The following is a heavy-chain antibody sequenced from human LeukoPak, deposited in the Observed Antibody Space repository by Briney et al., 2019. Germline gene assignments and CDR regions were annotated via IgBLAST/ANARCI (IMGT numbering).Heavy chain of an antibody. J-gene: IGHJ3*02. D-gene: IGHD1-1*01. CDR2: ISYRSSDI. V-gene: IGHV3-21*01. CDR1: GFTLSSYN. Sequence: GGSLRLSCAASGFTLSSYNMKWVRQAPGKRLEWVSSISYRSSDIEYADSVKGRFTISRDNGKKSLYLQMNSLRVEDTAVYYCARDGTTTSDAFDIWGQGTMVTVSS. CDR3: ARDGTTTSDAFDI.